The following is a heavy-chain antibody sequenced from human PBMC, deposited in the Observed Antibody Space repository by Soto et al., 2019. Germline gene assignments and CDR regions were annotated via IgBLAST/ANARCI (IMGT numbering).Heavy chain of an antibody. D-gene: IGHD3-16*01. CDR3: AKDRRAGGNSAFYFDF. J-gene: IGHJ4*02. V-gene: IGHV3-23*01. CDR1: GFTFSNYA. Sequence: HPGGSLRLSCAASGFTFSNYAMSWVRQAPGKGLEWVSLISATGGGTYYADSVKGRFTISRDNSHNTLYLQVHSLTAEDTAVYYCAKDRRAGGNSAFYFDFWGQGAQVTVS. CDR2: ISATGGGT.